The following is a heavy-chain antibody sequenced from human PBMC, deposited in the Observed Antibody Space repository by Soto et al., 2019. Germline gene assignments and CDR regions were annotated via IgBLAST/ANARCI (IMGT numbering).Heavy chain of an antibody. J-gene: IGHJ4*02. CDR1: GFTFSSYA. CDR3: AKDLPGPQNLGSTSAY. Sequence: GESLKISCAASGFTFSSYAMRWVRQAPGKGLEWVSAISGSGGSTYYADSVKGRFTISRDNSKNTLYLQMNSLRAEDTAVYYCAKDLPGPQNLGSTSAYWGQGTLVTVSS. CDR2: ISGSGGST. D-gene: IGHD2-2*01. V-gene: IGHV3-23*01.